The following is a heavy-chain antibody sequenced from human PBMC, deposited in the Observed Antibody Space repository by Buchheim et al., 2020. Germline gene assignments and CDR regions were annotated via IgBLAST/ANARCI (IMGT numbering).Heavy chain of an antibody. V-gene: IGHV4-61*02. J-gene: IGHJ5*02. CDR1: GGSISSGSYY. CDR3: ARVEAGNWFDP. Sequence: QVQLQESGPGLVKPSQTLSLTCTVSGGSISSGSYYWSWIRQPAGKGLEWIGRIYTSGSTNYNPSLTSPVTISVDTSKNQFSLKLSSVTAADTAVYYCARVEAGNWFDPWGQGTL. D-gene: IGHD6-19*01. CDR2: IYTSGST.